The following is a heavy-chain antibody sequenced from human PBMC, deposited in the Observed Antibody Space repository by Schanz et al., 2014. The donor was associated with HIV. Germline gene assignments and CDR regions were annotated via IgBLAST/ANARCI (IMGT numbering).Heavy chain of an antibody. CDR1: GFTFSSYG. CDR3: XXDRNHYDSRYRGKGNYYYYYGMDV. V-gene: IGHV3-30*03. Sequence: QVHLVESGGGVVQPGRSLRLSCAASGFTFSSYGMYWVRQAPGKGLEWVAVISYDGSNKKYADSVKGRFTISRDNSKNTLYLQMKSXRPEDTXXYYXXXDRNHYDSRYRGKGNYYYYYGMDVWGQGTTVTVSS. CDR2: ISYDGSNK. D-gene: IGHD3-22*01. J-gene: IGHJ6*02.